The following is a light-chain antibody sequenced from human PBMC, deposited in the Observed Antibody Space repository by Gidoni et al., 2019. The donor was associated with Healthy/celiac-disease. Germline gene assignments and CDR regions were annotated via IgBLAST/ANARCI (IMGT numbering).Light chain of an antibody. CDR1: QSVSSN. J-gene: IGKJ1*01. V-gene: IGKV3-15*01. CDR2: GAS. CDR3: QQYNNWLTWT. Sequence: EIVMTQSPATLSVSPGERATLSCRASQSVSSNLAWYQQKPGQAPRLLIYGASTRATGIPARFSGSGSGKEFTLTISSLQSEDFAVYYCQQYNNWLTWTFXXXTKVEIK.